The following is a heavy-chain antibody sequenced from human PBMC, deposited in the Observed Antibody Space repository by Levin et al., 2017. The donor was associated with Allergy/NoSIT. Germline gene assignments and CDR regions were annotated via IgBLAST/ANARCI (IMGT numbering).Heavy chain of an antibody. CDR1: GFTFSDHY. CDR3: AREGLGFCTTSSCSWRVGDAFDV. D-gene: IGHD2-2*01. CDR2: STNKANSYTT. V-gene: IGHV3-72*01. Sequence: PGGSLRLSCAASGFTFSDHYMDWVRQAPGKGLEWVGRSTNKANSYTTEYAASVKGRFTISRDDSKNSLSLQMSSLKTEDTAIYYCAREGLGFCTTSSCSWRVGDAFDVWGQGTMVTVSS. J-gene: IGHJ3*01.